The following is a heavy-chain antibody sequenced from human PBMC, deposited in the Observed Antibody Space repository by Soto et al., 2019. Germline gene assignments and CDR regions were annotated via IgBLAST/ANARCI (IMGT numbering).Heavy chain of an antibody. CDR1: GFMFSSYE. CDR2: ISSSGDII. Sequence: PGGSLRLSCEASGFMFSSYEMNWVRQSPGKGLEWVSYISSSGDIIYYADSVKGRFTISRDDAKNSMYLQMNSLRAEDTAIYYCARDRGGDSSPWRERGYLDHWGQGTLVTVSS. J-gene: IGHJ4*02. V-gene: IGHV3-48*03. CDR3: ARDRGGDSSPWRERGYLDH. D-gene: IGHD3-22*01.